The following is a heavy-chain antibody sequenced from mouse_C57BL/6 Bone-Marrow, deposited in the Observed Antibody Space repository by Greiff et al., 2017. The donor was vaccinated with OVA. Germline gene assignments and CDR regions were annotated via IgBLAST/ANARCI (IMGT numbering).Heavy chain of an antibody. J-gene: IGHJ3*01. CDR2: IEPSDSYT. CDR1: GYTFTSYW. CDR3: ASAVFAY. Sequence: VKLQQPGAELVKPGASVKLSCKASGYTFTSYWMQWVKQRPGQGLEWIGEIEPSDSYTNYNQKFKGKATLTVDTSSSTAYMQLNSLTSEDSAVYYCASAVFAYWGQGTLVTVSA. V-gene: IGHV1-50*01.